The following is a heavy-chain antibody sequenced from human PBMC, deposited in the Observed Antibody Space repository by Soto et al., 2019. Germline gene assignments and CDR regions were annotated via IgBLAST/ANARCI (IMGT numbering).Heavy chain of an antibody. CDR3: ARLIAGYYDILTGYYAENYFDY. CDR2: IYYSGST. CDR1: GGSISSSSYY. Sequence: SETLSLTCTVSGGSISSSSYYWGWIRQPPGKGLEWIGSIYYSGSTYYNPSLKSRVTISVDTSKNQFSLKLSSVTAADTAVYYCARLIAGYYDILTGYYAENYFDYWGQGTLVTVSS. V-gene: IGHV4-39*01. J-gene: IGHJ4*02. D-gene: IGHD3-9*01.